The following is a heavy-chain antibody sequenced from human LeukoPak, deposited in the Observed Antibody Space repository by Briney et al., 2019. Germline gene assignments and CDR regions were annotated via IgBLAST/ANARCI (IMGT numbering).Heavy chain of an antibody. J-gene: IGHJ4*02. Sequence: PRASVKVSCKASGYTFTSYGISWVRQAPGQGLEWMGWISAYNAYTYYAQKLQGRVTMTTDTSTSTAYMELRSLRSDDTAEYYCARDVLHRIHYDSSAYYPGSSYWGQGTLVTVSS. CDR2: ISAYNAYT. D-gene: IGHD3-22*01. CDR3: ARDVLHRIHYDSSAYYPGSSY. V-gene: IGHV1-18*01. CDR1: GYTFTSYG.